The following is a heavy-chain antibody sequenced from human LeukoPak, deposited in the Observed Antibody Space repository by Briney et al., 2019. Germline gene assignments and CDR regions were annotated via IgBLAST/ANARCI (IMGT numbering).Heavy chain of an antibody. CDR3: ARDRRGGSYPARIDY. CDR2: ISGSSHDI. Sequence: GGSLRLSCVASGFTFSDHYMNWIRQTPGKGLEWLSYISGSSHDIKYADSVEGRFTISRDNAKNALYLQMNSLRAEDTAVYYCARDRRGGSYPARIDYWGQGTLVTVSS. V-gene: IGHV3-11*05. D-gene: IGHD1-26*01. J-gene: IGHJ4*02. CDR1: GFTFSDHY.